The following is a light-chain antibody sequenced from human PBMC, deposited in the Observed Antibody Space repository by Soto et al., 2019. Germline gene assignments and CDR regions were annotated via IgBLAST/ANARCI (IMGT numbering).Light chain of an antibody. CDR3: SSYTSSSTRHVV. V-gene: IGLV2-14*01. CDR2: DVS. J-gene: IGLJ2*01. CDR1: SSDVGGYNY. Sequence: QSALTQPASVSGSPGQSITISCTGTSSDVGGYNYVSWYQQHPGKAPKLMIYDVSNRPSGVSNRFSGSKSGNTASLTISGLQAEDEADYYCSSYTSSSTRHVVFGGGTMLTVL.